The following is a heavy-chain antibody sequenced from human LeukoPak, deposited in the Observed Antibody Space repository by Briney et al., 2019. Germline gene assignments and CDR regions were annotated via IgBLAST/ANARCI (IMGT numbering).Heavy chain of an antibody. CDR2: IYYTGST. CDR3: ATAENSSGWFGY. Sequence: SETLSLTCTVSSASISSYYWSWIRQPPGKGLEWTGYIYYTGSTNYNPSLKSRVTISVDTSNNQFSLKLNSVTAADTAVYYCATAENSSGWFGYWGQGTLVTVSS. D-gene: IGHD6-19*01. V-gene: IGHV4-59*08. J-gene: IGHJ4*02. CDR1: SASISSYY.